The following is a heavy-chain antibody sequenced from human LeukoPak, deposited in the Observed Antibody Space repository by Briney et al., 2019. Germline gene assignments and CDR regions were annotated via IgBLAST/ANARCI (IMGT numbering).Heavy chain of an antibody. CDR2: ISSSSSYI. CDR1: GFTFSSYS. Sequence: PGGSLRLSCAASGFTFSSYSMNWVRRAPGKGLDWVSSISSSSSYIYYADSVKGRFTISRDNSKNSLYLQMNSLRAEDTAVYYCARDWAVAGKGYYFDYWGQGTLVTVSS. V-gene: IGHV3-21*01. J-gene: IGHJ4*02. CDR3: ARDWAVAGKGYYFDY. D-gene: IGHD6-19*01.